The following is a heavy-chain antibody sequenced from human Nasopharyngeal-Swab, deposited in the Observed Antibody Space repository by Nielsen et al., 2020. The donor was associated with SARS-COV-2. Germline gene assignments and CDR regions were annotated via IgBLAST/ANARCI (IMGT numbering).Heavy chain of an antibody. V-gene: IGHV4-59*12. D-gene: IGHD3-22*01. J-gene: IGHJ4*02. Sequence: GSLRLSCTVSGGSISSYYWSWIRQPPGKGLEWIGYIYYSGSTNYNPSLKSRVTISLDTSKNQFSLKLSSVTAADTAVYYCARGVAGVSMIVVVLTGGSYHFDYWGQGTLVTVSS. CDR2: IYYSGST. CDR3: ARGVAGVSMIVVVLTGGSYHFDY. CDR1: GGSISSYY.